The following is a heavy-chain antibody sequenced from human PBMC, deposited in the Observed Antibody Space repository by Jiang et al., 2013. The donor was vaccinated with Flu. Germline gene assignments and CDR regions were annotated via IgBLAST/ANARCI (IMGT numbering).Heavy chain of an antibody. D-gene: IGHD5-12*01. J-gene: IGHJ5*02. Sequence: VQLVESGAEVKKPGASVKVSCKASGYTFTSYYMHWVRQAPGQGLEWMGIINPSGGSTSYAQKFQGRVTMTRDTSTSTVYMELSSLRSEDTAVYYCAREIVATIREADLGWFDPWGQGTLVTVSS. CDR1: GYTFTSYY. CDR3: AREIVATIREADLGWFDP. V-gene: IGHV1-46*01. CDR2: INPSGGST.